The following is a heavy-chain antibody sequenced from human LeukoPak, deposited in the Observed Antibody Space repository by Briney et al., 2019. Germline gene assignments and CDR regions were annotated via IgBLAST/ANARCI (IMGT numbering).Heavy chain of an antibody. D-gene: IGHD7-27*01. CDR3: ARDGDGRNFDY. V-gene: IGHV3-30-3*01. J-gene: IGHJ4*02. CDR2: ISYDGSNK. CDR1: GFTFSSYA. Sequence: GALRLSCAASGFTFSSYAMHWVRQAPGKGLEWVAVISYDGSNKYYADSVKGRFTISRDNAKNSLYLQMNSLRAEDTAVYHCARDGDGRNFDYWGQGTLVTVSA.